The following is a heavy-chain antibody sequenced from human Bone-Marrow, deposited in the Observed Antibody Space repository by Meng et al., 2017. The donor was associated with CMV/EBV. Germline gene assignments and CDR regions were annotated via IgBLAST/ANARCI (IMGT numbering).Heavy chain of an antibody. D-gene: IGHD6-13*01. J-gene: IGHJ4*02. Sequence: GESLKISCAASGFTFSSYSMNWVRQAPGKGLEWVSSISSSSSYIYYADSVKGRFTISRDKAKNSLYLQMNSLRAEDTAVYYCAAAYSSSWPPGDWGQGTLVTVSS. CDR3: AAAYSSSWPPGD. CDR2: ISSSSSYI. CDR1: GFTFSSYS. V-gene: IGHV3-21*04.